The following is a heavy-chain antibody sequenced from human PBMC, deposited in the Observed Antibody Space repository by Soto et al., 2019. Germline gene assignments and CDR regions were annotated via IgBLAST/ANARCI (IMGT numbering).Heavy chain of an antibody. Sequence: KXSCKASFVTFGSYAISWVRQAPGQVLEWMGGIIPIFGTANYAQKFQGRVTITADESTSTAYMELSSLRSEDTAVYYCARSDIVVVVAGNWFDPWGQGTLVTVSS. J-gene: IGHJ5*02. D-gene: IGHD2-15*01. V-gene: IGHV1-69*01. CDR3: ARSDIVVVVAGNWFDP. CDR1: FVTFGSYA. CDR2: IIPIFGTA.